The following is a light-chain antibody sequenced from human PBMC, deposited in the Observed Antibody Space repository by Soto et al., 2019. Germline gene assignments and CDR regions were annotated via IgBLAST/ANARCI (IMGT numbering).Light chain of an antibody. V-gene: IGKV3-11*01. CDR2: YAS. Sequence: IVLTQSPATLSLWPGETAILSCRASQTVSSYLSWYQHKPGQPPRLLIYYASKRAPGSPARFSGSGSGKDFTLTISILAPEDFAVYYRQQRSSSITFGQGTRLEIE. J-gene: IGKJ5*01. CDR3: QQRSSSIT. CDR1: QTVSSY.